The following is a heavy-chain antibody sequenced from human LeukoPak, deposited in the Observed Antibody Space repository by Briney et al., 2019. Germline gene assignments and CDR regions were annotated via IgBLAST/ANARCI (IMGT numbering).Heavy chain of an antibody. CDR3: ARGQLLWFGELGGDY. CDR1: GFTVSSNY. Sequence: GWSLRLSCAVSGFTVSSNYMGWVRQAPGKGLEWVSLIYSGGGTYYADSVKGRFTISRDNAKNSLYLQMNSLRAEDTAVYYCARGQLLWFGELGGDYWGQGTLVTVSS. J-gene: IGHJ4*02. D-gene: IGHD3-10*01. CDR2: IYSGGGT. V-gene: IGHV3-53*01.